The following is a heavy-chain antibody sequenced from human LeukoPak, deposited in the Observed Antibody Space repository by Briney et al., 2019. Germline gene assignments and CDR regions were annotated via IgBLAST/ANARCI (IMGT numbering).Heavy chain of an antibody. CDR1: GFTFSSYA. CDR2: IRATAGTT. CDR3: AKGGYTSHYDY. V-gene: IGHV3-23*01. D-gene: IGHD6-19*01. J-gene: IGHJ4*02. Sequence: GGSLRLSCAASGFTFSSYAMTWIRQAPGNGLQWLSTIRATAGTTYYADSVKGRFTISRDNSKNTVFLQMNSLRAEDTAVYYCAKGGYTSHYDYWGQGTLVTVSS.